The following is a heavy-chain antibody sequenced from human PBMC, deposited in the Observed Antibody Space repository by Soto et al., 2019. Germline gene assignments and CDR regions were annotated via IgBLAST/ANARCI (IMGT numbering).Heavy chain of an antibody. CDR1: GGSISSGDYY. CDR3: ARGYYDSSGYSLWFDP. CDR2: IYYSGST. V-gene: IGHV4-30-4*01. Sequence: KPSETLSLTCTVSGGSISSGDYYWSWIRRPPGKGLEWIGYIYYSGSTYYNPSLKSRVTISVDTSKNQFSLKLSSVTAADTAVYYCARGYYDSSGYSLWFDPWGQGTLVTVSS. D-gene: IGHD3-22*01. J-gene: IGHJ5*02.